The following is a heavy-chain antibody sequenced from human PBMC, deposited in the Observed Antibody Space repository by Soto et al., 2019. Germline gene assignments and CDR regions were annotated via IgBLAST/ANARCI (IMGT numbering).Heavy chain of an antibody. CDR2: IHHSRGT. J-gene: IGHJ1*01. D-gene: IGHD6-19*01. CDR3: ANNGWYCVEY. Sequence: SETLSLTCAVSGASISDDKWWSWVRQSPGKGLEWIGEIHHSRGTNYNPSLKSRVTISVDECTNQFSLKFNSVTAADTAVYYCANNGWYCVEYWGQGMLVTVSS. V-gene: IGHV4-4*02. CDR1: GASISDDKW.